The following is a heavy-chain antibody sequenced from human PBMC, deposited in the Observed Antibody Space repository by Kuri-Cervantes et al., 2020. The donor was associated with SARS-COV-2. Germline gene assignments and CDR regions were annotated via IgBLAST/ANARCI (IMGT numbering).Heavy chain of an antibody. CDR1: GYSFTTYW. D-gene: IGHD1-26*01. CDR2: IYPSDSDT. J-gene: IGHJ4*02. CDR3: ARAVGATKRFDY. V-gene: IGHV5-51*01. Sequence: GESLKISCKGSGYSFTTYWIAWVRQMPGKGPEWMGIIYPSDSDTRYSPSFQGQVTISADKSISTAYLQWSSLKASDTAMYYCARAVGATKRFDYWGQGTLVTVSS.